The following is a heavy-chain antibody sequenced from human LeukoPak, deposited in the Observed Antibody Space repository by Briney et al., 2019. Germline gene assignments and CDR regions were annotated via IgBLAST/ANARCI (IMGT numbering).Heavy chain of an antibody. Sequence: GGSLRLSCAASGFTFSSYEMNWVRQAPGKGLEWVSYISSSGSTKYYADSVKGRFTISRDNAKNSLYLQMNSLRAEDTAVYYCAREDPMVRGVYYYYYMDVWGKGTTVTISS. J-gene: IGHJ6*03. CDR1: GFTFSSYE. CDR3: AREDPMVRGVYYYYYMDV. CDR2: ISSSGSTK. D-gene: IGHD3-10*01. V-gene: IGHV3-48*03.